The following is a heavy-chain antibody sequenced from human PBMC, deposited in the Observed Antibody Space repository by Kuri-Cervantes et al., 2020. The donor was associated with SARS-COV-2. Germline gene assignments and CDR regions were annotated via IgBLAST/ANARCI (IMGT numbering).Heavy chain of an antibody. CDR2: ISGSGGST. Sequence: GESLKISCAASGFTFSSYAMSWVRQAPGKGLEWVSAISGSGGSTYYADAVKGRFTISRDNAKNSLYLQMNSLRAEDTAVYYCARVMKQLGRNYYYYYYMDVWGKGTTVTFPS. CDR1: GFTFSSYA. D-gene: IGHD6-6*01. V-gene: IGHV3-23*01. J-gene: IGHJ6*03. CDR3: ARVMKQLGRNYYYYYYMDV.